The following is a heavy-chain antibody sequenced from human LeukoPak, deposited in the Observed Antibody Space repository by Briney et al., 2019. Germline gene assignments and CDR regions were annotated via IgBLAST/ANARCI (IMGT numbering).Heavy chain of an antibody. CDR3: TRVQAGRAGLMDV. D-gene: IGHD6-13*01. J-gene: IGHJ6*02. Sequence: GGSLRLSCAASGFTLSSYWMHWVRQAPGEGLVWVSRIDPDGSTTNYADSVKGRFTTSRDNAKNTLYLQMNSLRAKGTALYYCTRVQAGRAGLMDVWGRGTTVTVSS. CDR2: IDPDGSTT. CDR1: GFTLSSYW. V-gene: IGHV3-74*01.